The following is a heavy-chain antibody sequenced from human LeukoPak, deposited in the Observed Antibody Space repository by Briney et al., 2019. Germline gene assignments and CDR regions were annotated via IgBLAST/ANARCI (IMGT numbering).Heavy chain of an antibody. J-gene: IGHJ4*02. Sequence: ASVTVSFTASGYAFTSYHIHWMRQAPGQGLGWMGIIIPSSGSTTYAQKFQGRVTMTRDTSTSTVYMELSSLTSDDTAVYFCARSDYNDYRGLGFWGQGTLVTVSS. CDR1: GYAFTSYH. CDR2: IIPSSGST. V-gene: IGHV1-46*01. CDR3: ARSDYNDYRGLGF. D-gene: IGHD4-11*01.